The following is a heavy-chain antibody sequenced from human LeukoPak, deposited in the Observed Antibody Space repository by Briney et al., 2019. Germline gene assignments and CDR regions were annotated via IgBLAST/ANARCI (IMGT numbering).Heavy chain of an antibody. CDR3: AKGKGSYGSGPYYFDS. V-gene: IGHV4-4*02. Sequence: PSETLSLTCAVSGASINISKWWSWVRQPPGKGLEWIGEIYHSGSTNYNPSFKSRVTLLVDKSKNLLSPKLNSVTAADTAIYSCAKGKGSYGSGPYYFDSWGPGTLVTVSS. CDR1: GASINISKW. CDR2: IYHSGST. J-gene: IGHJ4*02. D-gene: IGHD3-10*01.